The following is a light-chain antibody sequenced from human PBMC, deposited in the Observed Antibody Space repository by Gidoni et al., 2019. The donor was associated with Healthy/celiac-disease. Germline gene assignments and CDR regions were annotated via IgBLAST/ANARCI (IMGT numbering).Light chain of an antibody. V-gene: IGLV2-14*01. CDR1: SSDVGCYNY. Sequence: QSALTQPASVSGSPGQSITISCTGTSSDVGCYNYVSWYQQHPGKATKLMIYEVSNRPSGVSNRFSGSKSGNTASLTISGLQAEDEADYYCSSYTSSSAVVFGGGTKLTVL. J-gene: IGLJ2*01. CDR3: SSYTSSSAVV. CDR2: EVS.